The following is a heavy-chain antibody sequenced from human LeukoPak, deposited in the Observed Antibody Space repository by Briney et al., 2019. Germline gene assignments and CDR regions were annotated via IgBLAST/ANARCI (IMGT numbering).Heavy chain of an antibody. CDR1: GGSIGSHF. V-gene: IGHV4-59*11. CDR3: ARTGAVNMVRDNAFDI. CDR2: IFYSGST. Sequence: SETLSLTCTVSGGSIGSHFWSWIRQPPGKGLEWIGYIFYSGSTTSNPSLKSRVTISVDTSKNQFSVKLRSVSAADTAVYFCARTGAVNMVRDNAFDIWGQGTVVTVSS. D-gene: IGHD3-10*01. J-gene: IGHJ3*02.